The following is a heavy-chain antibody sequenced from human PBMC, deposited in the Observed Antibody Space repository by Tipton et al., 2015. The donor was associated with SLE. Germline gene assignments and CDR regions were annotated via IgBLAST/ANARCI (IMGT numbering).Heavy chain of an antibody. CDR3: ARGGGGSYLLDY. V-gene: IGHV3-21*03. D-gene: IGHD1-26*01. CDR1: GFTVSSNY. J-gene: IGHJ4*02. Sequence: SLRLSCAASGFTVSSNYMSWVRQAPGKGLEWVSSISRRSSYKYYADSVKGRFTISRDNAKNSLYLQMNSLRAEDTAVYYCARGGGGSYLLDYWGQGTLVTVSS. CDR2: ISRRSSYK.